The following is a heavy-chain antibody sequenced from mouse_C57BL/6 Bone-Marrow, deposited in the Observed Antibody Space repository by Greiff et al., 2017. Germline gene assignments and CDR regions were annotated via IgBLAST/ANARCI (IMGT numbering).Heavy chain of an antibody. CDR1: GYTFTSYW. CDR3: ARSDDYDGPPYWYFDV. CDR2: IDPNSGGT. D-gene: IGHD2-4*01. J-gene: IGHJ1*03. Sequence: QVQLQQPGAELVKPGASVKLSCKASGYTFTSYWMHWVKQRPGRGLEWIGRIDPNSGGTKYNEKFKSKATLTVDKPSSTAYMQLSSLTSEDSAVYYCARSDDYDGPPYWYFDVWGTGTTVTVSS. V-gene: IGHV1-72*01.